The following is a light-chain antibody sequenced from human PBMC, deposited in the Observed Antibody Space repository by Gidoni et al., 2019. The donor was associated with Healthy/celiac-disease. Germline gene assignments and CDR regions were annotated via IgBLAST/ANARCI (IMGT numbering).Light chain of an antibody. Sequence: DIQMTQSPSSLSASVGDRVTITCRASQSISSYLNWYQQKPGKAPKLLIYAASSWQSGGPSRFSGSGSGTDFTLTISSLQPEDFATYYCQQSYSTPSITFGQGTRLEIK. CDR2: AAS. CDR1: QSISSY. V-gene: IGKV1-39*01. CDR3: QQSYSTPSIT. J-gene: IGKJ5*01.